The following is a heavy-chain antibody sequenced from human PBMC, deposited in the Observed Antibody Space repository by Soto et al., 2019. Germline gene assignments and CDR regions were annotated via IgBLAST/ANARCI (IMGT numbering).Heavy chain of an antibody. D-gene: IGHD6-19*01. Sequence: QLQVQESGPGLVKPSETLSLTCSVSGGSISSSPYYWGWIRQPPGKGLEWIARISFSGNTDYNPSLXRXVTISADTSKNQFSLTLSSVTAADTAVYYCARLTVVGRVGDCWGQGTLVTVSS. J-gene: IGHJ4*02. CDR2: ISFSGNT. CDR3: ARLTVVGRVGDC. CDR1: GGSISSSPYY. V-gene: IGHV4-39*01.